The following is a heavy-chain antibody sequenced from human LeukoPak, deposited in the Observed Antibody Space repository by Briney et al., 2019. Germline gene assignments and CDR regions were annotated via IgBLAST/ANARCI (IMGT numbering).Heavy chain of an antibody. J-gene: IGHJ4*02. Sequence: GGSLRLSCAGSGFTFSSYSMSWVRQAPGKGLEWVANIKQDGSEKYYVDSVKGRFTISRDNAKNSLYLQMNSLRAEDTAVYYCARGGVDYWGQGALVTVSS. CDR2: IKQDGSEK. V-gene: IGHV3-7*01. CDR3: ARGGVDY. D-gene: IGHD3-16*01. CDR1: GFTFSSYS.